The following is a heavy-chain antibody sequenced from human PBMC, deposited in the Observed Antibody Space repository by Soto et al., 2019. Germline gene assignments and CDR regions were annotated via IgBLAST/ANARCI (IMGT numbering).Heavy chain of an antibody. CDR3: ARWPEGIVVVPAAIGGAFDI. Sequence: SETLSLTCTVSGGSISSYHWSWIRQPTGKGLEWIGYIYYSGSTNYNPSLKSRVTISVDKSKNQFSLKLSSVTAADTAVYYCARWPEGIVVVPAAIGGAFDIWGQGTMVTVSS. CDR1: GGSISSYH. CDR2: IYYSGST. J-gene: IGHJ3*02. D-gene: IGHD2-2*02. V-gene: IGHV4-59*12.